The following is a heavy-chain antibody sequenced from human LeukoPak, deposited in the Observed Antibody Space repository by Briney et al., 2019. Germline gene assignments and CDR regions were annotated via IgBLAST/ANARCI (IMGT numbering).Heavy chain of an antibody. J-gene: IGHJ5*02. V-gene: IGHV3-7*01. Sequence: GGSLRLSCAASGFTSSSYWMSWVRQAPGKGLEWVANIKQDGSEKYYVDSVKGRFTISRDNAKNSLYLQMNSLRAEDTAVYYCARVITSYYDFWSGWDPPTGWFDPWGQGTLVTVSS. D-gene: IGHD3-3*01. CDR2: IKQDGSEK. CDR1: GFTSSSYW. CDR3: ARVITSYYDFWSGWDPPTGWFDP.